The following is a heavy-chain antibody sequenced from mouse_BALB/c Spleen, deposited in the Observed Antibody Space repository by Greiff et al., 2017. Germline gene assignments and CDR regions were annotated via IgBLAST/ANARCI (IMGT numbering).Heavy chain of an antibody. D-gene: IGHD1-1*01. V-gene: IGHV1S22*01. CDR1: GYTFTSYW. J-gene: IGHJ2*01. CDR3: TGYGSSEGY. Sequence: LQQPGSELVRPGASVKLSCKASGYTFTSYWMHWVKQRPGQGLEWIGNIYPGSGSTNYDEKFKSKATLTVDTSSSTAYMQLSSLTSEDSAVYNCTGYGSSEGYGGKGTTLTVSS. CDR2: IYPGSGST.